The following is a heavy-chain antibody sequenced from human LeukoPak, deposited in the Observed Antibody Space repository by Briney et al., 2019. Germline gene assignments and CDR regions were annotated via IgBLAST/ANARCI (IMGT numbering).Heavy chain of an antibody. CDR2: INTDGSTT. CDR3: ARNYQYNYDY. CDR1: GFTFSSSW. D-gene: IGHD2-2*01. V-gene: IGHV3-74*03. J-gene: IGHJ4*02. Sequence: GGSLRLSCAASGFTFSSSWMHWVRQAPGKGLVWVSRINTDGSTTTHADSVKGRFTISRDNAKNTLYLQMNSLRAEDTAVYYCARNYQYNYDYWGQGTLVTVSS.